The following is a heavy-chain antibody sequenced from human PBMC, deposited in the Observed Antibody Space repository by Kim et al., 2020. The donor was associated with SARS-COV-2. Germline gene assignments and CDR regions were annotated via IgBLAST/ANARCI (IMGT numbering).Heavy chain of an antibody. J-gene: IGHJ6*01. V-gene: IGHV3-7*03. CDR1: GFTFSNYW. Sequence: GGSLRLSCAASGFTFSNYWMNWVRQAPGKGLEWVANIKQDGSEKYYVDSVKGRVTISRDNAKNSLYLQMKSLRAEDTAVYYCARDFTVTRHYYYGMDVWGRGPTVTVSS. D-gene: IGHD4-17*01. CDR3: ARDFTVTRHYYYGMDV. CDR2: IKQDGSEK.